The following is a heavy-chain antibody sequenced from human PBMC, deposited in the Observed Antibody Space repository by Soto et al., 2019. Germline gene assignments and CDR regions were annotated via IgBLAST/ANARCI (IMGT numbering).Heavy chain of an antibody. J-gene: IGHJ6*02. CDR3: ASEDPADYYYSGMVV. CDR1: GGSISTYL. Sequence: SETLSLTCTVSGGSISTYLWTWIRQSPGKGLEWIGNVHYSGTTNYSPSLKSRVTISVDTSKNQFSLKLSSVTAADTALYYCASEDPADYYYSGMVVWAQRITV. V-gene: IGHV4-59*01. CDR2: VHYSGTT.